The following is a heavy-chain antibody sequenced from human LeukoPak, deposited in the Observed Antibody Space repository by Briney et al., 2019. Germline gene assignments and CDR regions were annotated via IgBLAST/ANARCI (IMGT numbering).Heavy chain of an antibody. CDR3: ARDSPLYYDSSGYYRWFDP. V-gene: IGHV4-34*01. CDR1: GGSFSGYY. CDR2: INHSGST. Sequence: SETLSLTCAVYGGSFSGYYWSWIRQPPGKGLEWIGEINHSGSTNYNPSLKSRVTISVDTSKNQFSLKLSSVTAADTAVYYCARDSPLYYDSSGYYRWFDPWGQGTLVTVSS. J-gene: IGHJ5*02. D-gene: IGHD3-22*01.